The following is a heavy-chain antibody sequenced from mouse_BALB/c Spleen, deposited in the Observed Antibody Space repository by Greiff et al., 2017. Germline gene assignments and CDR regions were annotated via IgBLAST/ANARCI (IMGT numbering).Heavy chain of an antibody. V-gene: IGHV14-4*02. CDR2: IDPENGDT. Sequence: VQLQQSGAELVRSGASVKLSCTASGFNIKDYYMHWVKQRPEQGLEWIGWIDPENGDTEYAPKFPGKATMTADTSSNTAYLQLSSLTSEDTAVYYCNRGYYGSRPWAMDYWGQGTSVTVSS. CDR1: GFNIKDYY. D-gene: IGHD1-1*01. J-gene: IGHJ4*01. CDR3: NRGYYGSRPWAMDY.